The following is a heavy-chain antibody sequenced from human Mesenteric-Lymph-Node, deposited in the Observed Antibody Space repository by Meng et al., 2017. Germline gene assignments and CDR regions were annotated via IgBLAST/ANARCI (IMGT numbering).Heavy chain of an antibody. D-gene: IGHD7-27*01. CDR2: INPTGRET. V-gene: IGHV3-74*01. CDR1: GFTFNSYW. CDR3: TRDPGWGSLDY. J-gene: IGHJ4*02. Sequence: GESLKISCAASGFTFNSYWMHWVRQVPGKGLVWLSRINPTGRETGYADSVKGRFTISRDNAKNSLFLQMNSLRAEDTAVYFCTRDPGWGSLDYWGQGTLVTVSS.